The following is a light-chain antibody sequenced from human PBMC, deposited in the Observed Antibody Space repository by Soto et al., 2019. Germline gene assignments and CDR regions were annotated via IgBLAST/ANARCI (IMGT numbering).Light chain of an antibody. V-gene: IGKV3-11*01. CDR2: DAS. CDR3: QQRSSWPPT. J-gene: IGKJ5*01. Sequence: EIVLTQSPATLSLSPGERATLSCRASQSVSSYLAWYQQRPDQAPRLLIYDASNRATGVPARFSGSGSGTDFTLTISSLEPEDFAVYYCQQRSSWPPTFGQGTRREIK. CDR1: QSVSSY.